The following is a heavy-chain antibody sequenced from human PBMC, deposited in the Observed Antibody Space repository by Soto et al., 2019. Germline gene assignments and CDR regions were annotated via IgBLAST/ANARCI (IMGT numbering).Heavy chain of an antibody. J-gene: IGHJ4*02. D-gene: IGHD6-13*01. CDR3: AKDRERDAWYEDY. CDR1: GFSFSSYA. Sequence: EVQLLESGGGLVQPGGSLRLSCVASGFSFSSYAMSWVRQAPGKGLEWVSVISGSDGATYYADSVKGRFTISRDNSKNTVYVQMNSLRAEDTGVYYCAKDRERDAWYEDYWGQGTLVTVSS. CDR2: ISGSDGAT. V-gene: IGHV3-23*01.